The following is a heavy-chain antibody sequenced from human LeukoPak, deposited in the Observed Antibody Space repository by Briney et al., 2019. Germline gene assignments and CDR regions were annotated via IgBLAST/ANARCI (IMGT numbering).Heavy chain of an antibody. Sequence: SETLSLTCTVSGGPFSSFYWSWIRQTPGKGLEWIGNIYYTGSTDYNPSLKSRVTVSVDTSKNQFSLKMSSVTAADTAVYYCARGIAAAPERSFDIWGQGTMVTVSS. J-gene: IGHJ3*02. CDR1: GGPFSSFY. D-gene: IGHD6-25*01. V-gene: IGHV4-59*12. CDR2: IYYTGST. CDR3: ARGIAAAPERSFDI.